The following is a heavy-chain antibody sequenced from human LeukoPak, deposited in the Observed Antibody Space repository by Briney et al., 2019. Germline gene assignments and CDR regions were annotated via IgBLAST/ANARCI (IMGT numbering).Heavy chain of an antibody. CDR2: MWYDGSNK. J-gene: IGHJ3*02. CDR1: GFTFSSYG. V-gene: IGHV3-33*01. Sequence: GGSLRLSCAASGFTFSSYGMHWVRQAPGKGLEWVGVMWYDGSNKYYADSVKGRFTISRDNSKNTLYLQMNSLRAEDTAVYYCARDRDCSSTSCPGAFDIWGQGTMVTVSS. D-gene: IGHD2-2*01. CDR3: ARDRDCSSTSCPGAFDI.